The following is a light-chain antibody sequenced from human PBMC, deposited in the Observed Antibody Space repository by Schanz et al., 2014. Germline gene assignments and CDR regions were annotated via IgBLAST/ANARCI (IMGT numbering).Light chain of an antibody. V-gene: IGKV3D-15*01. J-gene: IGKJ1*01. CDR1: QSVSSN. CDR2: GAS. CDR3: QQYNNWPPWT. Sequence: EIVMTQSPATLSVSPGERATLSCRASQSVSSNLAWYQQKLGQAPRLLIHGASTRATGIPARISGSGSGTEFTLTISSLQSEDFAVYYCQQYNNWPPWTFGQGTKVEIK.